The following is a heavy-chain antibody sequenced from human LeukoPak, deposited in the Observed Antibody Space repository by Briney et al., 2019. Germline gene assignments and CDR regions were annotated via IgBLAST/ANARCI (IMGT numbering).Heavy chain of an antibody. CDR2: INPNSGGT. J-gene: IGHJ3*02. CDR3: ARDIGYYDSSGYYDAFDI. D-gene: IGHD3-22*01. V-gene: IGHV1-2*02. Sequence: ASVTVSFKASGYTFTGYYMHWVRQAPGQGLEWMGWINPNSGGTNYAQKFQGRVTMTRDTSISTAYMELSRLRSDDTAVYYCARDIGYYDSSGYYDAFDIWGQGTMVTVSS. CDR1: GYTFTGYY.